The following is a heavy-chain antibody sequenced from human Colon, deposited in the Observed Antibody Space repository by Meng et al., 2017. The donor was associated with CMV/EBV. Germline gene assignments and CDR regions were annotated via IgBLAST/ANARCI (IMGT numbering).Heavy chain of an antibody. CDR3: ATIVGSYGSSYYSGLDV. CDR1: GFTVSSNY. CDR2: IYRGGGT. V-gene: IGHV3-66*02. J-gene: IGHJ6*02. D-gene: IGHD5-18*01. Sequence: GESLKISCAASGFTVSSNYMIWVRQAPGKGLEWVSLIYRGGGTYYAESVGGRFTISIDNSKSTLYLQMNSLRVEDTAVYYCATIVGSYGSSYYSGLDVWGQGTTVTVSS.